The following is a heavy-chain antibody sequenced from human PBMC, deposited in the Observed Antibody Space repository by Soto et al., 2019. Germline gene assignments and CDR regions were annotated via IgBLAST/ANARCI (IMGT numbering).Heavy chain of an antibody. D-gene: IGHD6-13*01. CDR2: IYYSGST. CDR3: AKGIAAAGTFDY. CDR1: GGSISSSSYY. J-gene: IGHJ4*02. Sequence: LSLPCTVSGGSISSSSYYWGWIRQPPGKGLEWIGSIYYSGSTYYNPSLKSRVTISVDTSKNQFSLKLSSVTAADTAVYYCAKGIAAAGTFDYWGQGTLVTVSS. V-gene: IGHV4-39*01.